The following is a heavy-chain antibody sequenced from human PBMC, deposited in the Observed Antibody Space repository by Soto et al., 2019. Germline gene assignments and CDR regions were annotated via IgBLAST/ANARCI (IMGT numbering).Heavy chain of an antibody. Sequence: QVQLVQSGAEVKKPGASVKVSCKASGYTFTSYGISWVRQDPGQVLELMGWISAYNGNTKYAQKLHGRVTMTTDTSTSTAYMDLRSLRSDDTSLYYCAREPKYFDYLGQGTLVTVSS. CDR1: GYTFTSYG. CDR3: AREPKYFDY. J-gene: IGHJ4*02. CDR2: ISAYNGNT. V-gene: IGHV1-18*01.